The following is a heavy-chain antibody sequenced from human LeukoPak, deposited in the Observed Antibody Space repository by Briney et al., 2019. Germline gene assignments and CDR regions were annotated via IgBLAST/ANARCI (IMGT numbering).Heavy chain of an antibody. CDR3: ATGYCSSTSCFAPLDY. D-gene: IGHD2-2*03. V-gene: IGHV1-24*01. Sequence: ASVKVSCKVSGYTLTELSMHWVRQAPGKGLEWMGGFDPEDGETIYAQKFQGRVTMTEDTSTDTAYMGLSSLRSEDTAVYYCATGYCSSTSCFAPLDYWGQGTLVTVSS. J-gene: IGHJ4*02. CDR1: GYTLTELS. CDR2: FDPEDGET.